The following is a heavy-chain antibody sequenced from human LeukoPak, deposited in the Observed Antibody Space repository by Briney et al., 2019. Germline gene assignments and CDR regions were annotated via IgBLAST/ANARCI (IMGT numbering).Heavy chain of an antibody. CDR1: GYTFTGFY. D-gene: IGHD6-19*01. V-gene: IGHV1-18*04. J-gene: IGHJ4*02. Sequence: ASVKVSCKASGYTFTGFYMHWVRQAPGQWLEWVGWISAYNGNTNYAQKLQGRVTMTTDTSTSTAYMELRSLRSDDTAVYYCANTVAGFDYWGQGTLVTVSS. CDR3: ANTVAGFDY. CDR2: ISAYNGNT.